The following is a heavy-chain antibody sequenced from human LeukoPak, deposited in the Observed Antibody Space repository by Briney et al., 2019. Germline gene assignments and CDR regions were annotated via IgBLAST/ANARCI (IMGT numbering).Heavy chain of an antibody. D-gene: IGHD3-22*01. Sequence: GGSLRLSCAASGFTFSSYGMSWVRQAPGKGLEWVSAISGSGGSTYYADSVKGRFTISRDNSKNTLYLQMNSLRAEDTAVYYCAKVHDSSGYYPYYFDYWGQGTLVTLSS. CDR2: ISGSGGST. CDR3: AKVHDSSGYYPYYFDY. J-gene: IGHJ4*02. CDR1: GFTFSSYG. V-gene: IGHV3-23*01.